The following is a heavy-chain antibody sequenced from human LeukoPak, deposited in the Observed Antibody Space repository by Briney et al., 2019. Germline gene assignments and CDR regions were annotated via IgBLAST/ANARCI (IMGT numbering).Heavy chain of an antibody. Sequence: SETLSLTCTVSGYSITSGYFWGWIRQPPGKGLELIGTIYHGGSSYSHPSLQSRVTISVDTSKNQFSLKLISMTAADTAVYYYARLPGDFWSAYYADSWGQGTLVTVSS. CDR1: GYSITSGYF. CDR3: ARLPGDFWSAYYADS. V-gene: IGHV4-38-2*02. J-gene: IGHJ4*02. CDR2: IYHGGSS. D-gene: IGHD3-3*01.